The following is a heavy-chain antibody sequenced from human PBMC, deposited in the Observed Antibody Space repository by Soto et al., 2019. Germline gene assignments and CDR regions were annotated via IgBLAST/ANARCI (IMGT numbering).Heavy chain of an antibody. V-gene: IGHV3-33*01. CDR1: GFTFSSYC. D-gene: IGHD3-9*01. CDR2: IWYDGSNK. CDR3: ARGLGRYFDWLLYILDY. Sequence: GGSLRLSCAASGFTFSSYCMHWVRQAPGKGLEWVAVIWYDGSNKYYADSVKGRFTISRDNSKNTLYLQMNSLRAEDTAVYYCARGLGRYFDWLLYILDYWGQGTLVTVSS. J-gene: IGHJ4*02.